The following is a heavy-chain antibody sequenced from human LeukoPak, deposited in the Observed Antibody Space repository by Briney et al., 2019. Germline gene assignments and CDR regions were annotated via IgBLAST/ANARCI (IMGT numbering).Heavy chain of an antibody. CDR2: ISGSGGST. Sequence: GGSLRLSCAASGFTFSSYAMSWVRQAPGKGLEWVSAISGSGGSTYYADSVKGRFTISRDNSKDTVFLQMNSLRVEDTAVYYCAKASRQGAVASPLDYWGQGTLVTVSS. CDR3: AKASRQGAVASPLDY. D-gene: IGHD6-19*01. J-gene: IGHJ4*02. V-gene: IGHV3-23*01. CDR1: GFTFSSYA.